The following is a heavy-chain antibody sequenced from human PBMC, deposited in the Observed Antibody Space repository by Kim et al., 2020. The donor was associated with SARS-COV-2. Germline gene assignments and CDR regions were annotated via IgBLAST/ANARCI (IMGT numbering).Heavy chain of an antibody. CDR3: ARLQDFDSSGYYYFDS. J-gene: IGHJ4*02. D-gene: IGHD3-22*01. V-gene: IGHV4-34*01. Sequence: SLKSRVTISVDTSKNQFSLNLSSVTAADTAVYYCARLQDFDSSGYYYFDSWGQGTLVTVSS.